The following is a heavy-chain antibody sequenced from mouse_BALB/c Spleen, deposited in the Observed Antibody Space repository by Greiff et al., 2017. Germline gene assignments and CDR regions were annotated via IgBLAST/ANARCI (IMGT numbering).Heavy chain of an antibody. CDR3: AREANWDKGFAY. CDR1: GFTFSSYG. J-gene: IGHJ3*01. CDR2: ISSGGSYT. Sequence: EVQGVESGGDLVKPGGSLKLSCAASGFTFSSYGMSWVRQTPDKRLEWVATISSGGSYTYYPDSVKGRFTISRDNAKNTLYLQMSSLKSEDTAMYYCAREANWDKGFAYWGQGTLVTVSA. D-gene: IGHD4-1*01. V-gene: IGHV5-6*01.